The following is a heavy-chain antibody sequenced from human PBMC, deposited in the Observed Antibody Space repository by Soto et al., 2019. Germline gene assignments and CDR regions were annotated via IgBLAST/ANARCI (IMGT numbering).Heavy chain of an antibody. Sequence: QVQLVQSGAEVKKPGSSVKVSCKASGGTFSSYAISWVRQAPGQGLEWMGGIIPIFGTANYAQKFQGRVTITVDESTSTAYMELSSPRSEDTAVYYCARGGLVPAAIGDHYYYYYGMDVWGQGTTVTVSS. D-gene: IGHD2-2*01. V-gene: IGHV1-69*01. CDR2: IIPIFGTA. CDR3: ARGGLVPAAIGDHYYYYYGMDV. J-gene: IGHJ6*02. CDR1: GGTFSSYA.